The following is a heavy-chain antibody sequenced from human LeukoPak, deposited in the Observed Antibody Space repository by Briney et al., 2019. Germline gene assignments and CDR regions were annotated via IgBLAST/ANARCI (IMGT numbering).Heavy chain of an antibody. CDR3: ARVRPRGGYPNWFDP. V-gene: IGHV3-20*04. CDR1: GFTFDDSV. Sequence: GGSLRLSCAASGFTFDDSVMSWVRQAPGKGLEWVSGINWNGGSTGYADSVKGRFTISRDNAKNSLYLQMSSLRAEDTALYYCARVRPRGGYPNWFDPWGQGTLVTVSS. D-gene: IGHD5-18*01. J-gene: IGHJ5*02. CDR2: INWNGGST.